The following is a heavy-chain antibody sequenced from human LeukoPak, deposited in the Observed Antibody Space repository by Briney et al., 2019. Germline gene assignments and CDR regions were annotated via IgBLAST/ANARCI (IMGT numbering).Heavy chain of an antibody. CDR2: ISGSGGST. Sequence: GGSLRLSCAASGFTFSSYAMSWVRQAPGKGLEWVSAISGSGGSTYYADSVKGRFTISRDNSKNTMYLQMNSLRAEDTAVYYCAKDLHVYDILTGYYLDAFDIWGQGTMVTVSS. D-gene: IGHD3-9*01. CDR3: AKDLHVYDILTGYYLDAFDI. J-gene: IGHJ3*02. V-gene: IGHV3-23*01. CDR1: GFTFSSYA.